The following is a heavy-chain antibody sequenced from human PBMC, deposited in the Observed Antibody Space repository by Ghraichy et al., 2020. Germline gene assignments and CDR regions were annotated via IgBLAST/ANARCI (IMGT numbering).Heavy chain of an antibody. V-gene: IGHV3-21*01. D-gene: IGHD6-19*01. CDR2: ISSSSSYI. CDR1: GFTFSSYS. J-gene: IGHJ2*01. Sequence: GGSLRLSCAASGFTFSSYSMNWVRQAPGKGLEWVSSISSSSSYIYYADSVKGRFTISRDNAKNSLYLQMNSLRAEDTAVYYCARDAIAVAGWYFDLWGRGTLVTVSS. CDR3: ARDAIAVAGWYFDL.